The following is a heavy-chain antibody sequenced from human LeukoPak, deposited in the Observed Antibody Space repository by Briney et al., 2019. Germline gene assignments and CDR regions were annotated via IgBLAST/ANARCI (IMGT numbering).Heavy chain of an antibody. CDR2: ISSSSSYI. V-gene: IGHV3-21*01. Sequence: GGSLRLSCAASGFTFSSYSMNWVRQAPGKGLEWVSSISSSSSYIYYADSVKGRFTISRDNAKNSLYLQMNSLRAEDTAVYYCARDGNTMVRGTFDYWGQGTLVTVSS. CDR1: GFTFSSYS. CDR3: ARDGNTMVRGTFDY. J-gene: IGHJ4*02. D-gene: IGHD3-10*01.